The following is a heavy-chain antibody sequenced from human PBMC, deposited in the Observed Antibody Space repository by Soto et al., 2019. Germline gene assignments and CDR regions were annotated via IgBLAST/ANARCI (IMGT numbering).Heavy chain of an antibody. Sequence: GGSLRLSCAASGFTLSSYGMHWVRQAPGKGLEWVAVISYDGSNKYYADSVKGRFTISRDNSKNTLYLQMNSLRAEDTAVYYCASVLTGTMSFFFYYLDVWGKGTTVTAS. CDR1: GFTLSSYG. J-gene: IGHJ6*03. CDR2: ISYDGSNK. D-gene: IGHD1-7*01. V-gene: IGHV3-30*03. CDR3: ASVLTGTMSFFFYYLDV.